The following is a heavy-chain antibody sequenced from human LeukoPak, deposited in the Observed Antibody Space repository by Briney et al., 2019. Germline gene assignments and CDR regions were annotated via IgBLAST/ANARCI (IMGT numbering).Heavy chain of an antibody. CDR2: ISGSGGST. CDR1: GFTFSSYA. CDR3: AKDGGYRSVTPIYYFDY. D-gene: IGHD2-21*02. V-gene: IGHV3-23*01. Sequence: PGGSLRLSCAASGFTFSSYAMSWVRQAPGKGLEWVSGISGSGGSTYYADSVKGRFTISRDNSKNTLYLQMNSLRAEDTAVFYCAKDGGYRSVTPIYYFDYWGQGTLVTVSS. J-gene: IGHJ4*02.